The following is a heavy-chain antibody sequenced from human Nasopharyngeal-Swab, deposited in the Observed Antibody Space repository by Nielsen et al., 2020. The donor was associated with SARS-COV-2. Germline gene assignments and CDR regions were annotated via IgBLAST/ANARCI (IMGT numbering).Heavy chain of an antibody. CDR2: ISSSSSYI. D-gene: IGHD3-10*01. J-gene: IGHJ4*02. CDR3: AKDFAPGTYDSGSYFGY. CDR1: GFTFSSYS. Sequence: GESLKISCAASGFTFSSYSMNWVRQAPGKGLEWVSSISSSSSYIYYADSVKGRFTISRDNAKNSLYLQMNSLRAEDTAVYYCAKDFAPGTYDSGSYFGYWGQGTLVTVSS. V-gene: IGHV3-21*04.